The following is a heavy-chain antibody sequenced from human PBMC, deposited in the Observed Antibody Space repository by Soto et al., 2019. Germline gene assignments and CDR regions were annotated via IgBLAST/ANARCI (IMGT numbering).Heavy chain of an antibody. CDR3: ARGESILPSILTSPLDF. V-gene: IGHV4-30-4*01. D-gene: IGHD2-8*02. CDR1: GDTIYSDNYY. CDR2: IYYSGKT. J-gene: IGHJ4*02. Sequence: QVQLRESGPGLVKPSQTLSLTCTVSGDTIYSDNYYWTWIRQPPGRGLELIAYIYYSGKTYYNPSLTSRTIISLDTSKNQFSLRLRSVTAADTAVYFCARGESILPSILTSPLDFWGQGILVTVSS.